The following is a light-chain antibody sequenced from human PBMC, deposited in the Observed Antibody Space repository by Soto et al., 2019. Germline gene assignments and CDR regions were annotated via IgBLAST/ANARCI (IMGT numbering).Light chain of an antibody. V-gene: IGKV3-15*01. CDR1: QSVSSN. J-gene: IGKJ3*01. CDR2: GAS. Sequence: EIVMTQSPATLSVSPGERATLSCRASQSVSSNLAWYQQKPGQAPRLLIYGASTRAAGIPARFSGSGSGTEFSLTISSLPSEDFAVYYCQQYNTSPPCTFGPGTKVDIK. CDR3: QQYNTSPPCT.